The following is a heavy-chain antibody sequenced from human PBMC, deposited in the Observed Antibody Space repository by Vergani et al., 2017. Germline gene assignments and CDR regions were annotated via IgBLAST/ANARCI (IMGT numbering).Heavy chain of an antibody. CDR2: MNPNSGNT. D-gene: IGHD4/OR15-4a*01. J-gene: IGHJ6*02. V-gene: IGHV1-8*01. CDR3: ASQSRVPLNYYYGMDV. CDR1: GYTFTSYD. Sequence: QVQLVQSGAEVKKPGASVKVSCKASGYTFTSYDINWVRQATGQGLEWMGWMNPNSGNTGYAQKFQGRVTMTRNTSISTAYMELSSLRSEDTAVYYCASQSRVPLNYYYGMDVWGQGTTVTVSS.